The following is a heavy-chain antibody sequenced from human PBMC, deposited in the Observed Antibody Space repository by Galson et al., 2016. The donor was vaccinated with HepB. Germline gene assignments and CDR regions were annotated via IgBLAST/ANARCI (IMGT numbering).Heavy chain of an antibody. CDR1: GLTFSSYG. D-gene: IGHD6-13*01. Sequence: SLRLSCAASGLTFSSYGMHWVRQVPGKGLEWVAVISYDGSNKYYIDSVKGRFTISRDNSKNTLYLQMNRLRPGHAAVYYCAKDHPGSSWADYYYYGMDVWGQGTTVTVSS. J-gene: IGHJ6*02. V-gene: IGHV3-30*18. CDR2: ISYDGSNK. CDR3: AKDHPGSSWADYYYYGMDV.